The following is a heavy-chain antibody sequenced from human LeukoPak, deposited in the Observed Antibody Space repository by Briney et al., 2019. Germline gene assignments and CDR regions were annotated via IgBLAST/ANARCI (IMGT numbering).Heavy chain of an antibody. J-gene: IGHJ4*02. CDR2: INPNSGGT. V-gene: IGHV1-2*02. D-gene: IGHD3-10*01. CDR1: GYTFTGYY. Sequence: ASVKVSCKASGYTFTGYYMHWVRQAPGQGLEWMGWINPNSGGTNYAQKFQGRVTMTRNTSISTAYMELSSLRSEDTAVYYCARDYYGSGSFAEDYWGQGTLVTVSS. CDR3: ARDYYGSGSFAEDY.